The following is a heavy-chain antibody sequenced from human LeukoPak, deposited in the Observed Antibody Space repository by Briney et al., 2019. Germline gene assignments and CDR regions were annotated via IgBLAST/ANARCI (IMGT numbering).Heavy chain of an antibody. CDR2: IYYSGST. Sequence: SETLSLTCAVYGGSFSGYYWSWIRQPPGKGLEWIGYIYYSGSTNYNPSLKSRVTISVDTSKNQFSLKLSSVTAADTAVYYCARHVDTAMVTRDYYYYMDVWGKGTTVTVSS. V-gene: IGHV4-59*08. J-gene: IGHJ6*03. D-gene: IGHD5-18*01. CDR1: GGSFSGYY. CDR3: ARHVDTAMVTRDYYYYMDV.